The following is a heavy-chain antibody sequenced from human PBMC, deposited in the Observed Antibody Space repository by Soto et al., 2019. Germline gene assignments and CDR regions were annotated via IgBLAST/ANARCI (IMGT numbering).Heavy chain of an antibody. J-gene: IGHJ4*02. CDR2: ISVSGGST. V-gene: IGHV3-23*01. D-gene: IGHD6-19*01. CDR3: AKMSRGGWYLTSFDY. Sequence: FSSYVMTWVRQAPGKGLEWVSAISVSGGSTYYADSVKGRFTISRDNAKNTLYLQMNSLRAEDTAIYYCAKMSRGGWYLTSFDYWGQGTLVTVSS. CDR1: FSSYV.